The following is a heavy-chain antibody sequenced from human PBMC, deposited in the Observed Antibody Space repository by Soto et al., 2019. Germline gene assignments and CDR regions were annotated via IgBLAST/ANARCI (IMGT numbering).Heavy chain of an antibody. D-gene: IGHD4-17*01. J-gene: IGHJ3*02. Sequence: AQLVESGGSLVKPGGSLRLSCAASGFSFGDYIMNWVRQAPGRGLEWVASISHSGSYIFYADSVKGRFTISRDNSRDSLYLQMKRLRVDDTAIYYCASPRDYCVTTSNCFIAFDIWGQGTRVTVSS. CDR3: ASPRDYCVTTSNCFIAFDI. V-gene: IGHV3-21*01. CDR1: GFSFGDYI. CDR2: ISHSGSYI.